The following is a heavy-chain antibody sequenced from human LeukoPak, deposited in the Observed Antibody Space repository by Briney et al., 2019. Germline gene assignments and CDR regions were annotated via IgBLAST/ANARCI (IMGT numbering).Heavy chain of an antibody. CDR1: GFTFSGSA. J-gene: IGHJ4*02. CDR2: IRSKANSYAT. Sequence: GGSLRLSCAASGFTFSGSAMHWVRQASGKGLEWVGRIRSKANSYATAYAASVKGRFTIPRDDSKNTAYLQMNSLKTEDTAVYYRTTQAGDFDYWGQGTLVTVSS. V-gene: IGHV3-73*01. CDR3: TTQAGDFDY.